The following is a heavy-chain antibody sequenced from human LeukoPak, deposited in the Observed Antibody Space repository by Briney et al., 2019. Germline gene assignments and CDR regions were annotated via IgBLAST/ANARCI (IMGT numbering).Heavy chain of an antibody. J-gene: IGHJ4*02. CDR2: ISASGSGT. CDR1: GFTFSTYA. CDR3: AKENYYDSSGYSFDY. Sequence: PGESLRLSCAASGFTFSTYAMSWVRQAPGKGLEWVSAISASGSGTYYADSVKGRFIISRDNSKNTLYLQMNSLRAEDSAVYYCAKENYYDSSGYSFDYWGQGTLVTVSS. D-gene: IGHD3-22*01. V-gene: IGHV3-23*01.